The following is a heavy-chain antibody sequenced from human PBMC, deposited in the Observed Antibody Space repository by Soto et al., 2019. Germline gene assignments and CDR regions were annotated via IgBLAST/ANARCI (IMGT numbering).Heavy chain of an antibody. CDR3: ASHYDMWSGYLSPVDY. Sequence: QVQLVESGGDLVKPGGSLRLSCAASGCTLSDYYMSWIRQAPGKGLEWISYIDTSGTKIYYADSVKGRFTITRDNAKNSLCLEMNSLRDEDTAVYYCASHYDMWSGYLSPVDYWGQGTLVTVSS. J-gene: IGHJ4*02. CDR2: IDTSGTKI. CDR1: GCTLSDYY. V-gene: IGHV3-11*01. D-gene: IGHD3-3*01.